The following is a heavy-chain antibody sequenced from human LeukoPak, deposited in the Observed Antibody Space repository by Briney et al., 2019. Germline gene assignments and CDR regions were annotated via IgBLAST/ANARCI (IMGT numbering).Heavy chain of an antibody. CDR1: GFTFSSYA. D-gene: IGHD3-10*01. V-gene: IGHV3-23*01. Sequence: GGSLRLSCAASGFTFSSYAMSWVRQAPGKGLEWVSGISGSGDSTYYADSVKGRFTISRDNSKNTLYLQMNSLRAEDTAVYYCAKDRLLWFGELFDDAFDIWGQGTMVTVSS. CDR3: AKDRLLWFGELFDDAFDI. CDR2: ISGSGDST. J-gene: IGHJ3*02.